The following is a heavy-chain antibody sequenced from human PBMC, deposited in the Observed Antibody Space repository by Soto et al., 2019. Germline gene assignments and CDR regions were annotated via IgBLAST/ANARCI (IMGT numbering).Heavy chain of an antibody. V-gene: IGHV4-59*08. D-gene: IGHD1-1*01. Sequence: SETLSLTCTVSGGSISSYYWSWIRQPPGKGLEWIGSIYYSGSTNYNPSLKSRVTISVDTSKNQFSLKLSSVTAADTAVYYCARRYGYSFDYWGQGTLVTVSS. CDR1: GGSISSYY. CDR2: IYYSGST. J-gene: IGHJ4*02. CDR3: ARRYGYSFDY.